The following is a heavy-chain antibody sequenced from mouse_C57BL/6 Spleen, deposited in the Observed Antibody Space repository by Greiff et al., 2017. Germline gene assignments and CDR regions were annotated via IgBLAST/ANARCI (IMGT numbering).Heavy chain of an antibody. CDR1: GYTFTSYW. CDR2: IHPNSGST. D-gene: IGHD1-1*01. J-gene: IGHJ2*01. V-gene: IGHV1-64*01. CDR3: ASPYYYGSTGFDY. Sequence: VQLQQPGAELVKPGASVKLSCKASGYTFTSYWMHWVKQRPGQGLEWIGMIHPNSGSTNYNEKFKSKATLTVDKSSSTAYMQLSSLTSEDSAVYYGASPYYYGSTGFDYWGQGTTLTVSS.